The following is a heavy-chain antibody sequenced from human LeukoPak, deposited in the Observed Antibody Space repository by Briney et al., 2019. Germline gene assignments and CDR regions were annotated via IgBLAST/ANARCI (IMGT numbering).Heavy chain of an antibody. D-gene: IGHD1-1*01. CDR2: ISSSSVSK. J-gene: IGHJ4*02. CDR1: GFTFSDYN. V-gene: IGHV3-21*01. CDR3: ARDGKSSLDY. Sequence: PGGSLRLSCAASGFTFSDYNMNWVRQAPGKGLEWVSFISSSSVSKFYADSVKGRFTISRDNARNSLYLQMNSLRAEDTAVYYCARDGKSSLDYWGQGTLVTVSS.